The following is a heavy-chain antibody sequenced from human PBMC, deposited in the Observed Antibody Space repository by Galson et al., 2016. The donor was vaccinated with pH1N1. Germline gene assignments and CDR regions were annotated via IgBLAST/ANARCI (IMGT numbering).Heavy chain of an antibody. J-gene: IGHJ4*02. V-gene: IGHV4-30-4*08. Sequence: TLSLTCTVSNGSISSGDYFWSWIRQPPGKGLEWIGYIYYSGNTYYTPSLKSRFTISLDTSKNQFSLRLTSVTATDTAIYYCARGRDYDILTGSSYYFDFWGQGTLVTVPS. CDR2: IYYSGNT. CDR1: NGSISSGDYF. CDR3: ARGRDYDILTGSSYYFDF. D-gene: IGHD3-9*01.